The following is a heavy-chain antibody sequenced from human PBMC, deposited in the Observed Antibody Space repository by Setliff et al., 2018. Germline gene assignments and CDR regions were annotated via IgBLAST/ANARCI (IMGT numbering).Heavy chain of an antibody. CDR3: ARHRRSCSGASCHFDY. J-gene: IGHJ4*02. CDR2: IDYSGNT. Sequence: SETLSLTCTVSGDSISGVSHYWGWIRQSPGRGLEWLGSIDYSGNTFYNPSLKSRVSMSVDTSTKQFSLMLNSMTAADATVYYCARHRRSCSGASCHFDYWGRGALVTVS. D-gene: IGHD2-15*01. CDR1: GDSISGVSHY. V-gene: IGHV4-39*01.